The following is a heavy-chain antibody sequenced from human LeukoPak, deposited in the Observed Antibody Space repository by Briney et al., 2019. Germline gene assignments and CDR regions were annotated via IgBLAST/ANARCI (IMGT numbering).Heavy chain of an antibody. J-gene: IGHJ4*02. CDR2: ISGSGGST. D-gene: IGHD4-11*01. Sequence: GWSLRLSCAASGFTFSSYAMSWVRQTPGKGLEWVSAISGSGGSTYYADSVKGRFTISRDNSKNTLYLQMNSLRAEDTAVYYCAKVYQGLPYFDYWGQGTLVTVSS. CDR1: GFTFSSYA. CDR3: AKVYQGLPYFDY. V-gene: IGHV3-23*01.